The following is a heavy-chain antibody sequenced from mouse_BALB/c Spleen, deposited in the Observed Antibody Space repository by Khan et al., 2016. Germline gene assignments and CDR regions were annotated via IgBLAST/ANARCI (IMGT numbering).Heavy chain of an antibody. D-gene: IGHD3-1*01. J-gene: IGHJ2*01. CDR2: INPSTGYT. CDR1: GYTFTSYW. V-gene: IGHV1-7*01. CDR3: ASSGYDY. Sequence: QVQLQQSGAELAKPGASVKMSCKASGYTFTSYWMHWVKQRPGQGLEWIGYINPSTGYTEYNQKFKDKATLTADKSSSTAYMQLSSLTSEDSAVYYSASSGYDYWGQGTTLTVSS.